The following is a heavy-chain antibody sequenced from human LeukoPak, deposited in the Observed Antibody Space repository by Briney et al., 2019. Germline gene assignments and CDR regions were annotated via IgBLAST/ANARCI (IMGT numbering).Heavy chain of an antibody. CDR3: ARDADGTRFDY. D-gene: IGHD3/OR15-3a*01. Sequence: PGRSLRLSCAASGFTFSSYGMHWVRQAPGKGLEWVAVIWYDGSNKYYADSVKGRFTISRDNSKNTLYLQMNSLRAEDTAVYYCARDADGTRFDYWGQGTLVTVSS. V-gene: IGHV3-33*01. CDR1: GFTFSSYG. CDR2: IWYDGSNK. J-gene: IGHJ4*02.